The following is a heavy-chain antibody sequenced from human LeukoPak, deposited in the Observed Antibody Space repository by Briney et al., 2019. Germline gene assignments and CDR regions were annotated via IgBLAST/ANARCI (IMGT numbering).Heavy chain of an antibody. D-gene: IGHD3-3*01. V-gene: IGHV1-46*01. Sequence: ASVKVSCKASGYTFTSYYMHWVRQAPGQGLEWMGIINPSGGSTSYAQKFQGRVTMTRDTSKNQFSLKLSSVTAADTAVYYCARVNITIFGVDAFDIWGQGTMVTVSS. CDR1: GYTFTSYY. J-gene: IGHJ3*02. CDR3: ARVNITIFGVDAFDI. CDR2: INPSGGST.